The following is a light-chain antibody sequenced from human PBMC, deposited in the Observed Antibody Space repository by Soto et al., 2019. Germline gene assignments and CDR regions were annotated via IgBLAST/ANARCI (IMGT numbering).Light chain of an antibody. CDR2: RTS. Sequence: LVITQSPATLSVSPGESATLSCRASQNIYYDVAWYQHRPGQAPRLLIYRTSTRATGVPARFSGSASGTEFTLTISXLQSEDFTVHSCLQYHNLWAFGQATKVDTK. J-gene: IGKJ1*01. V-gene: IGKV3-15*01. CDR3: LQYHNLWA. CDR1: QNIYYD.